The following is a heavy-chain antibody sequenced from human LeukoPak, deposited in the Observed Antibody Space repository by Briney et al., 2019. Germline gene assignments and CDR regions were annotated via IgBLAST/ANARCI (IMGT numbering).Heavy chain of an antibody. Sequence: GESLRLSCAASGFTFTTYWMSWVRQAPGKGLEWVANIKQDGSEKYYVDSVKGRFTISRDNAKNSLYLQMNSLRAEDTAVYYCAREGAPGYGFPRHFDYWGQGTLVTVSS. CDR1: GFTFTTYW. V-gene: IGHV3-7*01. D-gene: IGHD5-18*01. CDR2: IKQDGSEK. CDR3: AREGAPGYGFPRHFDY. J-gene: IGHJ4*02.